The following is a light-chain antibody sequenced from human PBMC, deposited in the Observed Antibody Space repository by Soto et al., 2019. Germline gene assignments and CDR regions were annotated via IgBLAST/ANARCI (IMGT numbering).Light chain of an antibody. CDR1: QSISRY. V-gene: IGKV3-11*01. J-gene: IGKJ5*01. CDR2: DAS. CDR3: QQRSSWPIT. Sequence: IVLTQSPGTLSLSPGERTTLSCRASQSISRYLAWYQQKPGQGPRLLIYDASRRATGIPARFSGSGSGADFTLTISTLEPEDFAVYYCQQRSSWPITFGQGTRLEIK.